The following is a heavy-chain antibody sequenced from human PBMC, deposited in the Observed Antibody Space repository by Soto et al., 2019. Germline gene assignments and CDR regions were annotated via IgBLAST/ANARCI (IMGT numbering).Heavy chain of an antibody. J-gene: IGHJ4*02. CDR1: GYTFTSYA. V-gene: IGHV1-3*05. CDR3: ARSIVVVTALDY. Sequence: QVQLVQSGAEEKKPGASVKVSCKASGYTFTSYAMHWVRQAPGQRLQWMGWINAGNGNTKYSQKFLGRVTITRDTSASTAYKELSSLRSEDTAVYYCARSIVVVTALDYWGQGTLVTVSS. CDR2: INAGNGNT. D-gene: IGHD2-21*02.